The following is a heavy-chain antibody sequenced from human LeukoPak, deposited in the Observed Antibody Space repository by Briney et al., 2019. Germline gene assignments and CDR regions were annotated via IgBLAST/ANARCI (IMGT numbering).Heavy chain of an antibody. Sequence: SETLSLTCTVSGGSISSYYWSWIRQPPGKGLEWIGYIYYSGSTNYNPSLKSRVTISVDTSKNQFSLKLSSVTAADTAVYYCARADDSSGYRVTFDIWGQGTMVTVSS. D-gene: IGHD3-22*01. CDR2: IYYSGST. CDR3: ARADDSSGYRVTFDI. CDR1: GGSISSYY. V-gene: IGHV4-59*08. J-gene: IGHJ3*02.